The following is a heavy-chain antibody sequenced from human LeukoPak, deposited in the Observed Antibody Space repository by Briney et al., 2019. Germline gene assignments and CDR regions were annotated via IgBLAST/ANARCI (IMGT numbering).Heavy chain of an antibody. V-gene: IGHV4-59*08. CDR3: ASTPGGYSSSWYDY. J-gene: IGHJ4*02. Sequence: SETLSLTCTVSGVSISSYYWSWIRQPPGKGLEWIGYIYYSGSTNYNPSLKSRVTISVDTSKNQFSLKLSSVTAADTAVYYCASTPGGYSSSWYDYWGQGTLVTVSS. D-gene: IGHD6-13*01. CDR2: IYYSGST. CDR1: GVSISSYY.